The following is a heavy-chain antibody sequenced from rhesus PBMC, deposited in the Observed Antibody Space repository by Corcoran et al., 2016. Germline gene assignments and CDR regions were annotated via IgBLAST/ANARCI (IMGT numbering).Heavy chain of an antibody. CDR3: AREQLVHFDF. J-gene: IGHJ4*01. D-gene: IGHD6-13*01. CDR1: GGSFSGYY. V-gene: IGHV4-165*01. Sequence: QVQLQESGPGLVKPSETLSLTCAVSGGSFSGYYWGWIRQPPGKGLASIGYISGSSRSTDYNPSLKSRVTISTDASKDQFSLKLSSVTAADTAVYYCAREQLVHFDFWGQGVLVTVSS. CDR2: ISGSSRST.